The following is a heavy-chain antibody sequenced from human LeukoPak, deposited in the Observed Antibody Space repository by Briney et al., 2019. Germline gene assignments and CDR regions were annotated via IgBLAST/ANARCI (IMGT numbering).Heavy chain of an antibody. J-gene: IGHJ3*01. V-gene: IGHV4-34*01. Sequence: SETLSLTCAVYGGSFSGYYWTWIRQPPGKRLGWIGEINHSGIANHNPSLKSRVTISVDTSENQLSLKLSSVTAADTAVYYCARGRGGYPDWGQGTMVTVSS. D-gene: IGHD5-12*01. CDR3: ARGRGGYPD. CDR2: INHSGIA. CDR1: GGSFSGYY.